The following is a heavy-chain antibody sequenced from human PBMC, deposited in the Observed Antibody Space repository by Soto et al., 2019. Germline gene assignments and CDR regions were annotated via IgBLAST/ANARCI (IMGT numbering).Heavy chain of an antibody. CDR1: GFTFSNYW. V-gene: IGHV3-74*01. J-gene: IGHJ6*02. CDR2: INSDGNST. Sequence: GGSLRLSCAASGFTFSNYWMHWVRQAPGKGLVWVSHINSDGNSTRYADSVKGRFTISRDNAKNTLYLQMNSLRAEDTAVYYCARGYSSGWPPYYYYGMDVWGQGTTVTVSS. D-gene: IGHD6-19*01. CDR3: ARGYSSGWPPYYYYGMDV.